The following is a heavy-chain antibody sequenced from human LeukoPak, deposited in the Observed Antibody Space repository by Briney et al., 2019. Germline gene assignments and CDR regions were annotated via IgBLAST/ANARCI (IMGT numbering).Heavy chain of an antibody. V-gene: IGHV3-21*01. CDR2: ISSSSSYI. D-gene: IGHD6-13*01. CDR3: ARVSSSWYYLDY. Sequence: GGSLRLSCAASGFSFSNYGMHWVRQAPGKGLEWVSSISSSSSYIYYADSVKGRFTISRDNAKNSLSLQMNSLRAEDTAVYYCARVSSSWYYLDYWGQGTLVTVSS. CDR1: GFSFSNYG. J-gene: IGHJ4*02.